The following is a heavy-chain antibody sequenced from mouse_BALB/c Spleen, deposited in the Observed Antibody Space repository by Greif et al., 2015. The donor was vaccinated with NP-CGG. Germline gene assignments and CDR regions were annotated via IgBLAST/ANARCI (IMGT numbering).Heavy chain of an antibody. CDR2: IDPENGNT. CDR1: GFNIKDYY. V-gene: IGHV14-1*02. CDR3: VMIFDY. Sequence: EVQLQQSGAELVRPGALVKLSCKASGFNIKDYYMHWVKQRPEQGLEWIGWIDPENGNTIYDPKFQGKASITADTSSNTAYLQLSSLTSEDTAVYYCVMIFDYWGQGTTLTVSS. J-gene: IGHJ2*01.